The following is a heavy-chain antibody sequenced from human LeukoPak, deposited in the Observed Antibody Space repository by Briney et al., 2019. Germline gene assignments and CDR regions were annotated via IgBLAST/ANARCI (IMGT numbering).Heavy chain of an antibody. J-gene: IGHJ4*02. D-gene: IGHD4/OR15-4a*01. CDR3: AHRRWDGALGGY. Sequence: SGPTLVNPTQTLTLTCTFSGFSLSTSGVGVGWIRQPPGKALEWLALIYWNDDKRYSPSLKSRLTITKDTSKNQVVLTMTNMDPVDTATYHCAHRRWDGALGGYWGQGTLVTVSS. V-gene: IGHV2-5*01. CDR2: IYWNDDK. CDR1: GFSLSTSGVG.